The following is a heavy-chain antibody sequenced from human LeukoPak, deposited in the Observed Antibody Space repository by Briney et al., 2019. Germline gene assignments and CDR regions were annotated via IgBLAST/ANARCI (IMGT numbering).Heavy chain of an antibody. J-gene: IGHJ4*02. CDR1: GFTFSSYA. CDR3: ARVSPGYSYGFDY. D-gene: IGHD5-18*01. V-gene: IGHV3-53*04. Sequence: GGSLRLSCAASGFTFSSYAMSWVRQAPGKGLEWVSVIYSGGSTYYADSVKGRFTISRHNSKNTLYLQMNSLRAEDTAVYYCARVSPGYSYGFDYWGQGTLVTVSS. CDR2: IYSGGST.